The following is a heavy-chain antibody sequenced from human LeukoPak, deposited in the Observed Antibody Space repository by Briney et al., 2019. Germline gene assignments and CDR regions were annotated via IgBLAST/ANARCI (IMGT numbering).Heavy chain of an antibody. Sequence: GASVKVSCKASGYTFTSYGISWVRQAPGQGLEWMGWISAYNGNTNYAQKLQGRVTMTTDTSTSTAYMELRSLRSDGTAVYYCATHPIYCSSTSCYYFDYWGQGTLVTVSS. D-gene: IGHD2-2*01. CDR1: GYTFTSYG. V-gene: IGHV1-18*01. J-gene: IGHJ4*02. CDR2: ISAYNGNT. CDR3: ATHPIYCSSTSCYYFDY.